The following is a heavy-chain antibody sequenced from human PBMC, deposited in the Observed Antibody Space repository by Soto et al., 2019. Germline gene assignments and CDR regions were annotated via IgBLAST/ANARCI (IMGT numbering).Heavy chain of an antibody. J-gene: IGHJ5*02. V-gene: IGHV4-34*01. Sequence: QVQLQQWGAGLLKPSETLSLTCAVYGGSFSGYYWSWIRQPPGKGLEWIGEINHSGSTNYNPSLKSRVTISVYTSKNQFSLKLSSVTAADTAVYYCARVIVVVPAAMLSWFDPWGQGTLVTVSS. CDR2: INHSGST. D-gene: IGHD2-2*01. CDR1: GGSFSGYY. CDR3: ARVIVVVPAAMLSWFDP.